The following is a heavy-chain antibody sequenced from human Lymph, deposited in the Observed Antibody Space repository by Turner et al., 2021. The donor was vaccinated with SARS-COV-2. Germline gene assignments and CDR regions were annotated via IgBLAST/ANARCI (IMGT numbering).Heavy chain of an antibody. J-gene: IGHJ4*02. CDR1: GFTFISYA. Sequence: QVQLVESGGGVVQPGRSLRLSGAASGFTFISYAMHWVRQAPGKGLEWVAFISYDGSDKYYADSVKGRFTFSRDNSKNTLYLQMNSLRAEDTAVYYCARDRDSSGWVDYWGQGTLVTVSS. CDR2: ISYDGSDK. CDR3: ARDRDSSGWVDY. D-gene: IGHD3-22*01. V-gene: IGHV3-30*04.